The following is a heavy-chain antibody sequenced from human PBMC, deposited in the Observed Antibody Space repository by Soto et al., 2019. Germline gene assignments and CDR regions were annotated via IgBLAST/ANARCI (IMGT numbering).Heavy chain of an antibody. CDR3: ARDKGPPETGQLFDY. J-gene: IGHJ4*02. CDR2: ISGSGGST. Sequence: GGSLRLSCAASGFTFSSYAMSWVRQAPGKGLEWVSAISGSGGSTYYADSVKGRFTIFRDNSKNTLYLQMNSLRAEDTAVYYCARDKGPPETGQLFDYWGRGTQVTVSS. D-gene: IGHD1-1*01. CDR1: GFTFSSYA. V-gene: IGHV3-23*01.